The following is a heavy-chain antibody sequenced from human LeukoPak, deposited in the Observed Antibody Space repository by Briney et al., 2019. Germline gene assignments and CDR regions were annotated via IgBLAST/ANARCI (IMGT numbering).Heavy chain of an antibody. CDR1: GGSVSNHY. J-gene: IGHJ4*02. V-gene: IGHV4-59*08. Sequence: SETLSLTCTVSGGSVSNHYCTWIRQPPGKGLEWIGYVYSSGNTNYNPSLKSRVTISVDTSKNQFSLKLSSVTAADTAVYYCARSPTSAYCGGDCYGRFDYWGQGTLVTVSS. D-gene: IGHD2-21*01. CDR2: VYSSGNT. CDR3: ARSPTSAYCGGDCYGRFDY.